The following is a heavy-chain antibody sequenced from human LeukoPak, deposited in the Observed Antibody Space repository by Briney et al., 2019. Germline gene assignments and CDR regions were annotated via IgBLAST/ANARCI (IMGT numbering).Heavy chain of an antibody. CDR2: IRYDGSNK. V-gene: IGHV3-30*02. Sequence: PGGSLRLSCAASGFTFSSYGMHWFRQAPGKGLEWVAFIRYDGSNKYYADSVKGRFTISRDNSKNTLYLQMNSLRAEDTAVYYCAKDPYTVVTIHYMDVWGKGTTVTVSS. D-gene: IGHD4-23*01. CDR3: AKDPYTVVTIHYMDV. CDR1: GFTFSSYG. J-gene: IGHJ6*03.